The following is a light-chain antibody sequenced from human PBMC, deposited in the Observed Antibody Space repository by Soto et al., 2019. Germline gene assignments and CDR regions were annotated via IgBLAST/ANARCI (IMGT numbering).Light chain of an antibody. V-gene: IGKV3-20*01. CDR3: QQYDSSPRT. CDR1: QSVSTMS. CDR2: GAS. J-gene: IGKJ1*01. Sequence: EIVLTQSPGTLSLSPGERATLSCRASQSVSTMSLAWYQQKPGQAPRLLISGASSRAADIPDRFSGSGSGKDFTLTINRLEPEDFAVYYCQQYDSSPRTFGQGTKVDIK.